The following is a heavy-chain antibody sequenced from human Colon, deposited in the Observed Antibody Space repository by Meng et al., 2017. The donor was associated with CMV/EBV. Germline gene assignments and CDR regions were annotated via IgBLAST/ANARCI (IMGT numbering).Heavy chain of an antibody. Sequence: GESLKISCAASGFTFSSYSMNWVRQAPGKGLEWVSSISSTGNYIYYADSMKGRFTISRDNAKNSLYLQMNSLRAEDTAVYYCARTPRGYCTNGVCLHYFDDWGQGTLVTVSS. CDR3: ARTPRGYCTNGVCLHYFDD. J-gene: IGHJ4*02. V-gene: IGHV3-21*01. CDR1: GFTFSSYS. CDR2: ISSTGNYI. D-gene: IGHD2-8*01.